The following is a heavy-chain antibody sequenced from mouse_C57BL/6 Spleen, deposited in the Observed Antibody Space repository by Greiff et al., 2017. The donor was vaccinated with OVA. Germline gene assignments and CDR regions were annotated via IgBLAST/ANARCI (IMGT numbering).Heavy chain of an antibody. Sequence: EVKLMESEGGLVQPGRSLRLSCTASGFTFSDYYMAWVRQVPEKGLEWVANINYDGSSTYYLDSLKSRFIISRDNAKNILYLQMSSLKSEDTATYYCARDMDYAYFDYWGQGTTLTVSS. CDR3: ARDMDYAYFDY. J-gene: IGHJ2*01. V-gene: IGHV5-16*01. CDR2: INYDGSST. CDR1: GFTFSDYY. D-gene: IGHD2-4*01.